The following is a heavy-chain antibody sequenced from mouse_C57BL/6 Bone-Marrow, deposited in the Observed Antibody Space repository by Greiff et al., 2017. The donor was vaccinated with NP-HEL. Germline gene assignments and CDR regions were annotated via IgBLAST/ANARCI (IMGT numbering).Heavy chain of an antibody. J-gene: IGHJ3*01. D-gene: IGHD3-2*02. CDR3: AGQLRLRAWFAY. CDR1: GYSFTGYY. V-gene: IGHV1-42*01. Sequence: VHVKQSGPELVKPGASVKISYKASGYSFTGYYMNWVKQSPEKSLEWIGEINPSTGGTTYNQKFKAKATLTVDKSSSTAYMQLKSLTSEDSAVYYCAGQLRLRAWFAYWGQGTLVTVSA. CDR2: INPSTGGT.